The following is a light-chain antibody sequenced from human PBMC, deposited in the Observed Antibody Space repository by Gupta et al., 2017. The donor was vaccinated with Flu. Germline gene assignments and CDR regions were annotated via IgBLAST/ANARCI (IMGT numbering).Light chain of an antibody. CDR3: YSAADNNPPWV. Sequence: SYELTQPSSVSVSPGPTARITCSGDVLKKKYARWFQQKPGQAPVLVIYKDSERPSGIPERFSGSSSGTTVTLTISGAQVEDEADYYCYSAADNNPPWVFGGGTKLTVL. V-gene: IGLV3-27*01. J-gene: IGLJ3*02. CDR2: KDS. CDR1: VLKKKY.